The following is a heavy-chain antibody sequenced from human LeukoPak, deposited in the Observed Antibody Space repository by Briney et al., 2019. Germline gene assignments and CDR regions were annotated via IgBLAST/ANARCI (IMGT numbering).Heavy chain of an antibody. CDR1: GFTFGDYA. V-gene: IGHV3-49*04. CDR2: IRSKAYGGTT. J-gene: IGHJ4*02. D-gene: IGHD3-22*01. CDR3: TREGDYYDSSGYYDY. Sequence: GGSLRLSCTASGFTFGDYAMSWVRQAPGKGLEWVGFIRSKAYGGTTEYAAFVKGRFTISRDDSKSIAYLQMNSLKTEDTAVYYCTREGDYYDSSGYYDYWGQGTLVTVSS.